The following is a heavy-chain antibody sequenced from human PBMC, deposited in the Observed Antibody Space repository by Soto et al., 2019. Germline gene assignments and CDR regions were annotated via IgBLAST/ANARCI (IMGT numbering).Heavy chain of an antibody. CDR2: ISYDGSNK. V-gene: IGHV3-30-3*01. CDR3: ARDSYDSSSFDY. D-gene: IGHD6-6*01. Sequence: GGSPRLSCAASGFTFSSYAMHWVRQAPGKGLEWVAVISYDGSNKYYADSVKGRFTISRDNSKNTLYLQMNSLRAEDTAVYYCARDSYDSSSFDYWGQGTLVTVSS. CDR1: GFTFSSYA. J-gene: IGHJ4*02.